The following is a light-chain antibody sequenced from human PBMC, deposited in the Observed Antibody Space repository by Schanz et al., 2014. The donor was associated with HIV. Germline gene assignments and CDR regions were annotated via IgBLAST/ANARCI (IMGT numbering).Light chain of an antibody. CDR2: DVS. V-gene: IGLV2-14*03. Sequence: QSALTQPASVSGSPGQSITISCTGTSSDVGGYNYLSWYQQHPGKAPKLMIYDVSNRPSGVSNRFSGSKSGNTASLTISGLQAEDEADYYCCSYAGSYTFVVFGGGTKLTVL. CDR3: CSYAGSYTFVV. CDR1: SSDVGGYNY. J-gene: IGLJ3*02.